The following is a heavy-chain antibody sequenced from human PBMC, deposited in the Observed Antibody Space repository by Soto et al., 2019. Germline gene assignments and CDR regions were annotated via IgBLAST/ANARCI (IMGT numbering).Heavy chain of an antibody. CDR3: ARVHIVGGIITPEKGFDC. Sequence: QVQLVQSGAEVKKPGASVTVSCKASGYSFTTYGISWVRQATGQGLEWMGWIISYNGNTKYAQKLQGRVTVTTDAYTITAYMELRSLRYEDTDVYYCARVHIVGGIITPEKGFDCWGQGTLVTVSS. J-gene: IGHJ4*02. D-gene: IGHD3-10*01. CDR1: GYSFTTYG. CDR2: IISYNGNT. V-gene: IGHV1-18*01.